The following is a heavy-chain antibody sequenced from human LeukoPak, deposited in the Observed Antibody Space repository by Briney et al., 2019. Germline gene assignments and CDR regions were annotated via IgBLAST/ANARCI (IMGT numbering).Heavy chain of an antibody. Sequence: GGSLRLSCAASGFTFSSYAMSWVRQAPGKGLEWVSAISGSGGSTYYADSVKGRFTISRDNAKNTLYLRMNSLRVEDTAIYYCARDLTTSWYYFDYWGQGTLVTVSS. J-gene: IGHJ4*02. CDR2: ISGSGGST. V-gene: IGHV3-23*01. CDR3: ARDLTTSWYYFDY. D-gene: IGHD2-2*01. CDR1: GFTFSSYA.